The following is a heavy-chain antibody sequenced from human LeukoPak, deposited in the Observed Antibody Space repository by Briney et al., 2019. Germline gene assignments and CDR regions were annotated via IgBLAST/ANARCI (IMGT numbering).Heavy chain of an antibody. CDR2: ISSSSSTI. D-gene: IGHD6-13*01. CDR1: RFTFSGYA. Sequence: GGSLRLSCAAPRFTFSGYAMSWVRQAPGKGLEWVSYISSSSSTIYYADSVKGRFTISRDNAKNSLYLQMNSLRAEDTAVYYCARDPVKKAAGSYYYYYYGMDVWGQGTTVTVSS. CDR3: ARDPVKKAAGSYYYYYYGMDV. V-gene: IGHV3-48*01. J-gene: IGHJ6*02.